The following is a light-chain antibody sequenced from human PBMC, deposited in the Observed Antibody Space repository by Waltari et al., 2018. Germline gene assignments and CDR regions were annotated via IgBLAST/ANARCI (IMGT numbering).Light chain of an antibody. Sequence: QSALTQPASVSGSPGQSVSISCTGTSNDVGGYGYVSWSQQFPGKATKLMIYEVSYLPSGVSSRFSGSKSGNTASLTISGLQAEDEAVYYCSSHTSTVPHVFGTGTKVTVV. V-gene: IGLV2-14*01. CDR2: EVS. CDR3: SSHTSTVPHV. CDR1: SNDVGGYGY. J-gene: IGLJ1*01.